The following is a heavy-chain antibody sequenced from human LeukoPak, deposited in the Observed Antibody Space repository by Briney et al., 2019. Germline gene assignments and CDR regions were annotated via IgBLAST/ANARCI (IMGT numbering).Heavy chain of an antibody. D-gene: IGHD3-9*01. CDR1: GFTFSNYW. J-gene: IGHJ4*02. CDR3: ARVRLVTDY. Sequence: GGSLRLSCAASGFTFSNYWMSWVRQAPGKGLEWVANIKEDGSEKYYVDSVKGRFTISRDNARNSLYLQMNSLRAEDTAVYYCARVRLVTDYWGQGTLVTVSS. CDR2: IKEDGSEK. V-gene: IGHV3-7*01.